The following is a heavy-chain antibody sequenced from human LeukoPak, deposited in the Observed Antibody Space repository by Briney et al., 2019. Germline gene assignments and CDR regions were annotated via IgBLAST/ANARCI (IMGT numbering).Heavy chain of an antibody. CDR3: ARVGFVPAAIYYFDY. V-gene: IGHV4-59*08. D-gene: IGHD2-2*01. Sequence: SETLSLTCTVSGGSISNYYWSWIRQPPGKGLEWIGYIYYSGSANYNPSLRSRVTISVDTSKNQFSLKLSSVTAADTAVYYCARVGFVPAAIYYFDYWGQGTLVTVSS. J-gene: IGHJ4*02. CDR2: IYYSGSA. CDR1: GGSISNYY.